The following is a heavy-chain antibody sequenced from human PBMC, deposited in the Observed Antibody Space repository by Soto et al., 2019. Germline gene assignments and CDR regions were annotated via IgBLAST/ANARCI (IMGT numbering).Heavy chain of an antibody. CDR3: ARSYVTSRPIDF. J-gene: IGHJ4*02. V-gene: IGHV1-46*01. CDR1: GYSLTGYY. Sequence: ASVKVSCKASGYSLTGYYMHWVRRAPGQGLEWMGITNPRDGNTSYAQRFQGRVTMTSDTSTSTVYMEMSSLRSDDTAMYFCARSYVTSRPIDFWGQGTLVTVSS. D-gene: IGHD3-10*02. CDR2: TNPRDGNT.